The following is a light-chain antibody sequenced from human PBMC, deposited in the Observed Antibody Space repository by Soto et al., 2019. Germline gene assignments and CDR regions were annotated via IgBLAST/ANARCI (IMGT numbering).Light chain of an antibody. CDR2: DAS. CDR3: QQRSNWPPT. Sequence: EIVLTQSPATLSLSPGERATLSCRASQTISSYLAWYQQKPGQAPRLLINDASSRATGIPARFSGGGSGTDFTLTISSLEPEDFAVYTCQQRSNWPPTFGQGTRLEIK. CDR1: QTISSY. J-gene: IGKJ5*01. V-gene: IGKV3-11*01.